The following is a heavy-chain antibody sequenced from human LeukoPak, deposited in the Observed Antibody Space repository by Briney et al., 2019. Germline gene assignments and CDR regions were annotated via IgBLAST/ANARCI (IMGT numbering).Heavy chain of an antibody. CDR3: ATCSTRCYSDYWYFDL. J-gene: IGHJ2*01. D-gene: IGHD2-2*01. CDR1: GGSFSGYY. V-gene: IGHV4-34*01. Sequence: SETLSLTCAVYGGSFSGYYWSWIRQPPGKGLEWIGEINHSGSTDYNPSLKSRVTISVDTSKNPFSLKLSSVTAADTAVYCCATCSTRCYSDYWYFDLWGRGTLVTVSS. CDR2: INHSGST.